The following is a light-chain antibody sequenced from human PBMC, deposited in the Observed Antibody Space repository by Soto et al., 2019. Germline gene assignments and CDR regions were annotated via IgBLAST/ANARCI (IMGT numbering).Light chain of an antibody. CDR2: DAS. Sequence: EIVLTQSPATLSLSPGERATLSCRASQSVGTYLAWYQQKPGQTPSLLIYDASNRATGIPARFSGGGSGTDFTLTISSLEPEDFAVYYCQHRTNGVWSFGLRTKVEV. CDR3: QHRTNGVWS. V-gene: IGKV3-11*01. J-gene: IGKJ1*01. CDR1: QSVGTY.